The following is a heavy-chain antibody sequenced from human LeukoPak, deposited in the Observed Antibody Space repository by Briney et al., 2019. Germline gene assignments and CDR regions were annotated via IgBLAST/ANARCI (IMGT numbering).Heavy chain of an antibody. CDR2: IYYSGST. CDR1: GGSISSYY. J-gene: IGHJ6*02. V-gene: IGHV4-59*01. CDR3: AVSYRRKRDRRIYYGMDV. D-gene: IGHD1-1*01. Sequence: SETLSLTCTVSGGSISSYYWSWIRQPPGKGLEWIGYIYYSGSTNYNPSLKSRVTISVDTSKNQSSLKLSSVTAADTAVYYCAVSYRRKRDRRIYYGMDVWGQGTTVTVSS.